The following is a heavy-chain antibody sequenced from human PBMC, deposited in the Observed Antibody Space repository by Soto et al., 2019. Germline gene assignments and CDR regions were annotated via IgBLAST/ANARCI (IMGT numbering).Heavy chain of an antibody. Sequence: PGGSLRLSCAASGFTVSSNYMSWVRQAPGKGLEWVSVIYSGGSTYYADSVKGRFTISRDNSKNTLYLQMNSLRAEDTAVYYCARDLEPATGPFQHWGQGTLVTVSS. J-gene: IGHJ1*01. V-gene: IGHV3-66*01. D-gene: IGHD1-1*01. CDR2: IYSGGST. CDR3: ARDLEPATGPFQH. CDR1: GFTVSSNY.